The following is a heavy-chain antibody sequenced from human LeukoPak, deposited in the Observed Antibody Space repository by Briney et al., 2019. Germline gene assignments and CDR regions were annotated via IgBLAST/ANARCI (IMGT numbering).Heavy chain of an antibody. CDR3: ATDRPGYCSSTSSSGIDP. V-gene: IGHV1-24*01. CDR2: FDPEDGET. D-gene: IGHD2-2*01. J-gene: IGHJ5*02. CDR1: GYTLTELS. Sequence: ASVKVPCKVSGYTLTELSMHWVRQAPGKGLEWMGGFDPEDGETIYAQKFQGRVTMTEDTSTDTAYMELSSLRSEDTAVYYCATDRPGYCSSTSSSGIDPWGQGTLVTVSS.